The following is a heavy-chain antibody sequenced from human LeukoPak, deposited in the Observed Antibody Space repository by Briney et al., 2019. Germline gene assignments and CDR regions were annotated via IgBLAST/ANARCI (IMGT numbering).Heavy chain of an antibody. D-gene: IGHD4-17*01. CDR3: AKDRAPNYGDIFDS. CDR1: GFTFSSYG. Sequence: PGRSLRLSCAASGFTFSSYGMHWVRQAPGKGLEWVSGISGSGGSTYYADSVKGRFTISRDNSKNTLYLQMNSLRAEDTAVYYCAKDRAPNYGDIFDSWGQGSLVTVSS. CDR2: ISGSGGST. V-gene: IGHV3-23*01. J-gene: IGHJ4*02.